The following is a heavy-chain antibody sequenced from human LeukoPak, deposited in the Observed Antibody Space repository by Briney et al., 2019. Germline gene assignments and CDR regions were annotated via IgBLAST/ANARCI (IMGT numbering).Heavy chain of an antibody. Sequence: KPGGCLRLSCSAAGFTFSNAYVNWVRQAPWKGLEWVGRIKPKTDGETTEYAAPVKGRFSISRDDSKNMLYLQMNSLKTEDTAVYYCITPLPYSAQGGQGTLVTVSS. CDR1: GFTFSNAY. V-gene: IGHV3-15*07. CDR2: IKPKTDGETT. CDR3: ITPLPYSAQ. J-gene: IGHJ4*02. D-gene: IGHD2-21*01.